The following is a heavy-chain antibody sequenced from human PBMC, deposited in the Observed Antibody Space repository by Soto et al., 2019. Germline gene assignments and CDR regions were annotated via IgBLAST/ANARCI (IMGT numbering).Heavy chain of an antibody. Sequence: PGGSLRLSCAASGFTFSDHYMDWVRQAPGKGLEWVGRTRNKANSYTTEYAASVKGRFTISRDDSQNSLYLQMNSLKTEDTAVYYCARDGLYCSGGSCYSRFDYWGQGTLVTVSS. CDR3: ARDGLYCSGGSCYSRFDY. J-gene: IGHJ4*02. CDR2: TRNKANSYTT. V-gene: IGHV3-72*01. CDR1: GFTFSDHY. D-gene: IGHD2-15*01.